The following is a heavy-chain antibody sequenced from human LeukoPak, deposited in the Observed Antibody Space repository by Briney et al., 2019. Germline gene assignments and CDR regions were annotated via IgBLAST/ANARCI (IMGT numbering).Heavy chain of an antibody. CDR3: ARDNSREMATLRGWFDP. V-gene: IGHV4-39*02. D-gene: IGHD5-24*01. CDR1: GGSISSSSYY. J-gene: IGHJ5*02. CDR2: IYYSGST. Sequence: PSETLSLTCTVSGGSISSSSYYWGWIRQPPGKGLEWIGSIYYSGSTYYNPSLKSRVTISVDTSKNQFSLKLSSVTAADTAVYYCARDNSREMATLRGWFDPWGQGTLVTVSS.